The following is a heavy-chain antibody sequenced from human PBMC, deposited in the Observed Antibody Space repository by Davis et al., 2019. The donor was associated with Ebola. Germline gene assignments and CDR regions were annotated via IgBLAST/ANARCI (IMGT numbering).Heavy chain of an antibody. D-gene: IGHD6-6*01. J-gene: IGHJ6*03. V-gene: IGHV1-2*04. CDR2: INPNSGGT. CDR1: GYTFTGYY. CDR3: ARDVSSSGYYYYMDV. Sequence: ASVKVSCKASGYTFTGYYMHWVRQAPGQGLEWMGWINPNSGGTNYAQNFQGWVIMTRDTSNSTAYMELRRLRYDDTAVYYCARDVSSSGYYYYMDVWGKGTTVTVSS.